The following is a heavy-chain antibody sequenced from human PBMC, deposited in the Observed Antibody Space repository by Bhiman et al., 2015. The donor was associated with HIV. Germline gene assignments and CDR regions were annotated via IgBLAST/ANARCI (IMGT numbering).Heavy chain of an antibody. D-gene: IGHD5-18*01. J-gene: IGHJ6*02. CDR2: INSDGSST. CDR3: AKDLRQLWPHYYYGMDV. V-gene: IGHV3-74*01. Sequence: EVQLMESGGGLVQPGGSLRLSCAASGFTFNSYWMHWVRQAPGKGLVWVSRINSDGSSTRYADSVKGRFTISRDNSKNTLYLQMNSLRAEDTAVYYCAKDLRQLWPHYYYGMDVWGQGTTVTVSS. CDR1: GFTFNSYW.